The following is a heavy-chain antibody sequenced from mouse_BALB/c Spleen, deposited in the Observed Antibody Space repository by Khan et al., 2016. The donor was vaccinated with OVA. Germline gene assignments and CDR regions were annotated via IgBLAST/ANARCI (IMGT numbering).Heavy chain of an antibody. CDR3: ATNMFRAMDY. V-gene: IGHV14-1*02. CDR2: IDTENGNT. CDR1: GFNIKDYY. J-gene: IGHJ4*01. Sequence: VRLQQPGAELVRPGALVKLSCKASGFNIKDYYMHWVKQRPEQGLEWIGWIDTENGNTIYDPKFQGKASITADTSSNTAYLQLSSLTSEDTAVYYCATNMFRAMDYWGQGTSVTVSS.